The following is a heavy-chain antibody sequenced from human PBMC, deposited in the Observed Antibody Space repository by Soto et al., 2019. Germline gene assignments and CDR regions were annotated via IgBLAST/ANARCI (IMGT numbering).Heavy chain of an antibody. Sequence: GESLKISCKTSVYRFTTSWIGWVRQMPGKGLEWMGIIFPADSDTRYSPSFQGQVTISADKSISIVYLQWSSLKASDTAMYYCARPGYSSSLDYWGQGTLVTVSS. CDR3: ARPGYSSSLDY. CDR1: VYRFTTSW. CDR2: IFPADSDT. V-gene: IGHV5-51*01. D-gene: IGHD6-6*01. J-gene: IGHJ4*02.